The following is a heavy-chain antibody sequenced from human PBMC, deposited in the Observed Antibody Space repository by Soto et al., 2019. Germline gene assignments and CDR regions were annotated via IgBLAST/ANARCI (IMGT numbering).Heavy chain of an antibody. D-gene: IGHD3-10*01. J-gene: IGHJ3*02. CDR2: LYDLDGT. V-gene: IGHV3-53*01. CDR3: ATWHLREHAYDI. CDR1: GFTVSGKKY. Sequence: GGSLRLSCAAFGFTVSGKKYVAWVSQAPGKGLEWVSALYDLDGTYYADSVKGRFTTSSDSSRTTVYLQMNDLRPDDTAVYSCATWHLREHAYDIWGQGTTVTVSS.